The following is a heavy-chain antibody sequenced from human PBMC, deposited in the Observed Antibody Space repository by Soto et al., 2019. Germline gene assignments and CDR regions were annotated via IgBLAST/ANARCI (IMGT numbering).Heavy chain of an antibody. CDR2: IYYSGST. CDR3: ARRPVGYCSGGSCYA. J-gene: IGHJ5*02. D-gene: IGHD2-15*01. V-gene: IGHV4-39*01. CDR1: GGSISSSSYY. Sequence: QLQLQESGPGLVKPSETLSLTCTVSGGSISSSSYYWGWIRQPPGKGLEWIGSIYYSGSTYYNPSLKSRVTISVDTSKIQFSLKVRSVTAADTAVYDCARRPVGYCSGGSCYAWGQGTLVTVSS.